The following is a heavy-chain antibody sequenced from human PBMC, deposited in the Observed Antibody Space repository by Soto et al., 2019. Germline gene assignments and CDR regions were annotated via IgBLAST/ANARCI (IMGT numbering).Heavy chain of an antibody. V-gene: IGHV1-2*02. CDR2: INPATGAA. Sequence: QLHLVQSGAVVKKPGASVTVSCSASGYPVTAYYMHWVRQAPGRGLEWMGGINPATGAAKYTQTFQGRVTMTRDPSTSTVFMEPSGLTSEDTAVFYCARGGGVGVAGSAAFDMWGQGTLVTVSS. CDR1: GYPVTAYY. D-gene: IGHD3-3*01. CDR3: ARGGGVGVAGSAAFDM. J-gene: IGHJ3*02.